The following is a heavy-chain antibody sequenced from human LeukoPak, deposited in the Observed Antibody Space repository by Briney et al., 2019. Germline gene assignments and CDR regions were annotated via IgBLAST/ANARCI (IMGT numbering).Heavy chain of an antibody. V-gene: IGHV1-8*01. CDR3: ARKRGLYSGSYYAY. D-gene: IGHD1-26*01. CDR1: GYTFTSYD. J-gene: IGHJ4*02. Sequence: ASVKVSCKASGYTFTSYDINWVRQATGQGLEWMGWMNPNSGNTGYAQKFQGRVTITRNTSISTAYMELSSLRSEDTAVYYCARKRGLYSGSYYAYWGQGTLVTVSS. CDR2: MNPNSGNT.